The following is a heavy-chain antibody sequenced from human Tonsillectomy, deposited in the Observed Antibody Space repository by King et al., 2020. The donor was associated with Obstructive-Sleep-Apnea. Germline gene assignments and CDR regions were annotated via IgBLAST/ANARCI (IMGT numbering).Heavy chain of an antibody. CDR1: GYTFTSYY. J-gene: IGHJ6*02. Sequence: QLVQSGAEVKKPGASVKVSCKASGYTFTSYYMHWVRQAPGQGLEWMGIINPSGGSRSYAQKFQGRLTMTRDTSTSTVYMELSSLRSEDTAVYYCARDHRTVSTTYYYGMDVWGQGTTVTVSS. V-gene: IGHV1-46*03. CDR2: INPSGGSR. D-gene: IGHD4-11*01. CDR3: ARDHRTVSTTYYYGMDV.